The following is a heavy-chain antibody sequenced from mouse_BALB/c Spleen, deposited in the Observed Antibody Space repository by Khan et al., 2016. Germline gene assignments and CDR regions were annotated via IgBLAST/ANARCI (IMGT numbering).Heavy chain of an antibody. CDR1: GDSITSGF. CDR3: TKCSLFYFDY. Sequence: EVQLQESGPSLVKPSQTLSLTCSVTGDSITSGFWNWIRKFPGNKLEYMGYISYSGNTFYNPSLKSRISIPRDTSKNQYSLQLNSVTTEDAATYYSTKCSLFYFDYWGQGTTLTVSS. J-gene: IGHJ2*01. V-gene: IGHV3-8*02. D-gene: IGHD2-3*01. CDR2: ISYSGNT.